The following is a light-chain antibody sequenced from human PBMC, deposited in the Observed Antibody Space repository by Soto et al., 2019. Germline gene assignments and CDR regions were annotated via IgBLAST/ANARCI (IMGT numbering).Light chain of an antibody. J-gene: IGKJ4*01. Sequence: EIVLTQSPATLSLSPGDRATLSCRASQSISSALVWYQQKPGQAPRLLIYDAFNRASGVPVRFSGSGSGTDFSLNISSLEPEDFAVYHCQHRHNWPITFGGGTKVEI. CDR2: DAF. CDR3: QHRHNWPIT. CDR1: QSISSA. V-gene: IGKV3-11*01.